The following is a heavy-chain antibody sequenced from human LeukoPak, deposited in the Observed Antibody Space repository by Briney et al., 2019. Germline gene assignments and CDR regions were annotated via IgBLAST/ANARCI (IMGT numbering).Heavy chain of an antibody. CDR3: ARALYCSGGSCYSKFLAFDY. V-gene: IGHV1-2*02. CDR2: INPNSGGT. J-gene: IGHJ4*02. Sequence: GASVKVSCKASGYTFTGYYMHWVRQAPGQGLEWMGWINPNSGGTNYAQKFQGRVTMTRDTSISTAYMELSRLRSDDTAVYYCARALYCSGGSCYSKFLAFDYWGQGTLVTVSS. CDR1: GYTFTGYY. D-gene: IGHD2-15*01.